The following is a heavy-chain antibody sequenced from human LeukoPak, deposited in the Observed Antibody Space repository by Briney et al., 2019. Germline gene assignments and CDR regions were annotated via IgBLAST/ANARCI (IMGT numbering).Heavy chain of an antibody. Sequence: GGSLRLSCAASGFTFSSYAMSWVRQAPGKGLEWVSAISGSGGSTYYADSVKGRFTISRDNSKNTLYLQMNSLRAEDTAVYYCAKPSAPYNSWDWYFDLWGRGTLVTVSS. J-gene: IGHJ2*01. V-gene: IGHV3-23*01. CDR3: AKPSAPYNSWDWYFDL. CDR2: ISGSGGST. CDR1: GFTFSSYA. D-gene: IGHD1-1*01.